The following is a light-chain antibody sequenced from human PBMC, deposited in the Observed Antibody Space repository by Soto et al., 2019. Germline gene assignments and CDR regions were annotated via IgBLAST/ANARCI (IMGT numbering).Light chain of an antibody. Sequence: DIQMTQSPTSLSASVGDRVTITCRASQDIRNFVAWYQQKPGKAPKLLIYAASTLQSGVPSRFSGSGSGTEFTLTINSLQPEDVATYSCQKYSSVPVFGPGTKGEIK. V-gene: IGKV1-27*01. J-gene: IGKJ3*01. CDR3: QKYSSVPV. CDR1: QDIRNF. CDR2: AAS.